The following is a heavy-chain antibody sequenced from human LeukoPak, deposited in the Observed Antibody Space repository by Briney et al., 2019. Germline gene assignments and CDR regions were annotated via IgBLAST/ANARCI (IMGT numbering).Heavy chain of an antibody. CDR2: ISYDGSNK. D-gene: IGHD6-19*01. V-gene: IGHV3-30-3*01. CDR3: ARELSVAGRRGGYFDY. Sequence: GGSLRLSCAASGFTFSSYAMHWVRQAPGKGLEWVAVISYDGSNKYYADSVKGRFTISRDNSKNTLYLQMNSLRAEDTAVYYCARELSVAGRRGGYFDYWGQGTLVTVSS. CDR1: GFTFSSYA. J-gene: IGHJ4*02.